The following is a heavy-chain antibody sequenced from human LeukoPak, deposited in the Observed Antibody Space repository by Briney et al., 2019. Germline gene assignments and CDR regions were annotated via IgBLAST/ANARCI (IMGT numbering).Heavy chain of an antibody. CDR1: DGSFSSYF. J-gene: IGHJ4*02. V-gene: IGHV4-34*01. CDR3: AREATTYQGSGTYSPFDD. D-gene: IGHD3-10*01. CDR2: INHSGNT. Sequence: PSETLSLTCAVYDGSFSSYFWSWIRQPPGKGLEWIGEINHSGNTNYNPSLKSRVTMSVDTSKNQFSLNLSSLIAADTAVYYCAREATTYQGSGTYSPFDDWGQGTLVTVSS.